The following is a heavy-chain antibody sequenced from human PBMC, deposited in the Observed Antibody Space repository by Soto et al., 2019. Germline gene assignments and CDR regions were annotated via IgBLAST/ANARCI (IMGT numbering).Heavy chain of an antibody. Sequence: SVKVSCKASGGTFSSYTISWVRQAPGQGLEWMGRIIPILGIANYAQKFQGRVTITADKSTSTAYMELSSLRSEDTAVYYCARDLPVDTAMVTGYYYYYYGMDVWGQGTTVTVSS. V-gene: IGHV1-69*04. CDR1: GGTFSSYT. CDR3: ARDLPVDTAMVTGYYYYYYGMDV. CDR2: IIPILGIA. D-gene: IGHD5-18*01. J-gene: IGHJ6*02.